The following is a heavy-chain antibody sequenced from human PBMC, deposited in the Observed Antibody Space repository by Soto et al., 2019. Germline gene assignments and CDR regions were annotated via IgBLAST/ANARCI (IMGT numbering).Heavy chain of an antibody. CDR2: INAGNGNT. V-gene: IGHV1-3*01. CDR1: GYTFTRYN. Sequence: ASVKVSCKASGYTFTRYNIHWVRQAPGQRLEWMGWINAGNGNTKYSQKFQGRFTISRDSSKNTVYLEMDSLRAEDTAVYYCARFHCSGGGCYPDWYFDLWGRGTLVTVSS. D-gene: IGHD2-15*01. J-gene: IGHJ2*01. CDR3: ARFHCSGGGCYPDWYFDL.